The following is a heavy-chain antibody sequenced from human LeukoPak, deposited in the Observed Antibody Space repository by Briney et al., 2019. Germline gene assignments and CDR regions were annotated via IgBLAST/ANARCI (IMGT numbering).Heavy chain of an antibody. CDR3: ARDQKGQPMPGTISYYYGMDV. Sequence: GGSLRLSCAASGFTFSSYSMNWVRQAPGKGLEWVSYISSSSSTIYYADSVKGRFTISRDNAKNSLYLQMNSLRAEDTAVYYCARDQKGQPMPGTISYYYGMDVWGQGTTVTVSS. CDR1: GFTFSSYS. J-gene: IGHJ6*02. V-gene: IGHV3-48*01. CDR2: ISSSSSTI. D-gene: IGHD3-3*01.